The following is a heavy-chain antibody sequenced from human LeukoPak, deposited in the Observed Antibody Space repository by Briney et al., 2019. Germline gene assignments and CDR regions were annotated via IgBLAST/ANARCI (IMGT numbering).Heavy chain of an antibody. J-gene: IGHJ4*02. CDR2: ISYSGST. D-gene: IGHD3-10*01. CDR3: ARGGPGSGSFYRQ. Sequence: PSETLSLTCTVSSGSVSSGNYYWSWIRQPPGKGLEWIGEISYSGSTDYNPSLKSRVTISVDTSKNQFSLKLNSVTAADTAIYYCARGGPGSGSFYRQWGQGTLVTVSS. CDR1: SGSVSSGNYY. V-gene: IGHV4-39*07.